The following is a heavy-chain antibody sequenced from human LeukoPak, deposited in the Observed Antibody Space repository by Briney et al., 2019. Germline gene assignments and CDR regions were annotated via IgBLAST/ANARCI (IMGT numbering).Heavy chain of an antibody. J-gene: IGHJ6*03. Sequence: GGSLKLSCAASGLTFSSYEMNWVRQAPGKGLEWVSYISSSGSTIYYADSVKGRFTISRDNAKNSLYLQMNSLRAEDTAVYYCAELGITMIGGVWGKGTTVTISS. CDR2: ISSSGSTI. CDR1: GLTFSSYE. V-gene: IGHV3-48*03. CDR3: AELGITMIGGV. D-gene: IGHD3-10*02.